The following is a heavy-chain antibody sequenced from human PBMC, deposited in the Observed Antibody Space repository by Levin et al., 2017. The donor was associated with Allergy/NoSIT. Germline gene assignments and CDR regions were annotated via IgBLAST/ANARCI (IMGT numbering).Heavy chain of an antibody. J-gene: IGHJ3*02. CDR3: ARVMITFGGVIEGDAFDI. CDR1: GYTFTSYD. D-gene: IGHD3-16*01. V-gene: IGHV1-8*01. Sequence: GESLKISCKASGYTFTSYDINWVRQATGQGLEWMGWMNPNSGNTGYAQKFQGRVTMTRNTSISTAYMELSSLRSEDTAVYYCARVMITFGGVIEGDAFDIWGQGTMVTVSS. CDR2: MNPNSGNT.